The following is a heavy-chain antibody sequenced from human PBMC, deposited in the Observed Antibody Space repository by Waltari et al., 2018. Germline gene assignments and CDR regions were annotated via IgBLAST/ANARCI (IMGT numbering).Heavy chain of an antibody. CDR1: GFSRRTARMG. D-gene: IGHD5-12*01. Sequence: QGTLTESGPVLVKPTETLTPTCTVSGFSRRTARMGVRSIRQPPGKALEWLAHIFSNDEKPYSTSLKSMLTISKDTSKSQVVLTMTNMDPVYTATYYCARIQKATMGNMDVWGKGTTVTVSS. CDR3: ARIQKATMGNMDV. CDR2: IFSNDEK. V-gene: IGHV2-26*01. J-gene: IGHJ6*03.